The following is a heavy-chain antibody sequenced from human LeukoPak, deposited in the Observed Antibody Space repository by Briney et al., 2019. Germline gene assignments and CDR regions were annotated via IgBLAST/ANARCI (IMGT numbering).Heavy chain of an antibody. D-gene: IGHD3-10*01. Sequence: GGSLRLSCAASGFTFDDYAMHWVRQAPGKGLEWVSGISWNSGSIGYADSVKGRFTISRDNAKNSLYLQMNSLRAEDTALYYCAKRSSGTMVRGSYYFDYWGQGTLVTVSS. CDR3: AKRSSGTMVRGSYYFDY. V-gene: IGHV3-9*01. CDR2: ISWNSGSI. CDR1: GFTFDDYA. J-gene: IGHJ4*02.